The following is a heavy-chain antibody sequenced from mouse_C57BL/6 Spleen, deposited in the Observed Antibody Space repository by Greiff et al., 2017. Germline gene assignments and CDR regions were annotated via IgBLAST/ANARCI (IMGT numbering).Heavy chain of an antibody. J-gene: IGHJ2*01. V-gene: IGHV1-69*01. D-gene: IGHD1-1*01. CDR1: GYTFTSYW. Sequence: VQLQQPGAELVMPGASVKLSCKASGYTFTSYWMHWVKQRPGQGLEWIGEIDPSDSYTNYNQKFKGKSTLTVDKSSSTAYMQLSSLTSEDSAVYYCARWITTVVENYFDYWGQGTTLTVSS. CDR2: IDPSDSYT. CDR3: ARWITTVVENYFDY.